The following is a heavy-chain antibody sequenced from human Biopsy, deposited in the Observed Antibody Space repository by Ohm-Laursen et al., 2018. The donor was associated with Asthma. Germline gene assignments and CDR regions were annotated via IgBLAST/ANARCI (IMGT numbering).Heavy chain of an antibody. CDR2: INHSGST. V-gene: IGHV4-34*01. Sequence: SDTLSLTCAAYGGYFSGYYWSWIRPPPGKGLEWIGEINHSGSTNYNPSIKSRVTISVDTSKNQFPLKLSFVTAADTAVYYCARAGQCSSTSCYNPGWFDLWGQGTLVTVSA. CDR3: ARAGQCSSTSCYNPGWFDL. CDR1: GGYFSGYY. D-gene: IGHD2-2*01. J-gene: IGHJ5*02.